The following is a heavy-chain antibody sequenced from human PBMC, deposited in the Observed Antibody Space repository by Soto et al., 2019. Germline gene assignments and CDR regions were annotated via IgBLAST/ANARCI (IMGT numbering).Heavy chain of an antibody. V-gene: IGHV3-30-3*01. CDR2: ISYDGSNK. CDR3: ARAQSLTIFGVVPMPYYYYGMDV. D-gene: IGHD3-3*01. J-gene: IGHJ6*02. Sequence: GGSLRLSCAASGFTFSSYAMHWVRQAPGKGLEWVAVISYDGSNKYYADSVKGRFTISRDNSKNTLYLQMNSLRAEDTAVYYCARAQSLTIFGVVPMPYYYYGMDVWGQGTTVTVSS. CDR1: GFTFSSYA.